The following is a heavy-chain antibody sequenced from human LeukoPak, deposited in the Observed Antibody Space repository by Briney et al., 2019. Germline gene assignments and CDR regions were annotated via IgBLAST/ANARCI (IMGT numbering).Heavy chain of an antibody. D-gene: IGHD4-17*01. CDR1: GFTFSSYD. J-gene: IGHJ4*02. V-gene: IGHV3-23*01. CDR2: ISGSGSNT. Sequence: GGSLRLSCAASGFTFSSYDMSWVRQAPGKALECVSDISGSGSNTYYADSVKGRFTISRDNSKNTLYLQMNSLRAEDTAVYYCAKDTTVTTMVVLDCWGQGTLVTVSS. CDR3: AKDTTVTTMVVLDC.